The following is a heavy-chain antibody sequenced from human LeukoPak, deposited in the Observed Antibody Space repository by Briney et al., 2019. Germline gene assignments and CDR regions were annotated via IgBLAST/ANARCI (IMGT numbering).Heavy chain of an antibody. J-gene: IGHJ1*01. D-gene: IGHD2-15*01. CDR2: IRYDGSNE. CDR1: GFTFSSYG. V-gene: IGHV3-30*02. Sequence: PGGSLRLSCAASGFTFSSYGMHWVRQAPGKGLEWVALIRYDGSNEYYADSVKGRFTISRDNSKNTLYLQMNSLRAEDTAVYYCAKGRGCSGGSCYLFQHWGQGTLVTVSS. CDR3: AKGRGCSGGSCYLFQH.